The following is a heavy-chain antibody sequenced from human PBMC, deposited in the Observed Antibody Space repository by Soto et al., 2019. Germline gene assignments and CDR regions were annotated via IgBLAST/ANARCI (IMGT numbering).Heavy chain of an antibody. CDR2: IYYSGST. V-gene: IGHV4-39*01. CDR3: ARHGDYPYPYFDY. Sequence: SETLSLTCTVSGGSISSTTHSWGWIRQPPGKGLEWIGTIYYSGSTYYNPSLKSRVTISVDTSKNQFSLKVNSVTAADTAIYYCARHGDYPYPYFDYWGQGTLVTVSS. D-gene: IGHD4-17*01. J-gene: IGHJ4*02. CDR1: GGSISSTTHS.